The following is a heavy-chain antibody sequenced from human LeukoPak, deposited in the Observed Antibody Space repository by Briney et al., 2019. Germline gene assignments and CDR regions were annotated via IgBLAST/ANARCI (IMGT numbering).Heavy chain of an antibody. D-gene: IGHD3-3*01. CDR1: GFTFSSYA. V-gene: IGHV3-30-3*01. Sequence: HPGGSLRLSCAASGFTFSSYAMHWVRQAPGKGLEWVAVISYDGSNKYYADSVKGRFTISRDNSKNTLYLQMNSLRAEDTAVYYCARGAFWSGYLIYYFDYWGQGTLVTVSS. CDR2: ISYDGSNK. J-gene: IGHJ4*02. CDR3: ARGAFWSGYLIYYFDY.